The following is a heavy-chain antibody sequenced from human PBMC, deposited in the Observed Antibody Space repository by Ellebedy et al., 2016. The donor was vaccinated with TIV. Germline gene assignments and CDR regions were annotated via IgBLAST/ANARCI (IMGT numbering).Heavy chain of an antibody. CDR1: GGTFSSYA. CDR3: ARDGYDFRDTYYYYGMDV. J-gene: IGHJ6*02. Sequence: SVKVSCXASGGTFSSYAISRVRQAPGQGLEWMGGIIPIFGTANYAQKFQGRVTITADESTSTAYMELSSLRSEDTAVYYCARDGYDFRDTYYYYGMDVWGQGTTVTVSS. D-gene: IGHD5-12*01. V-gene: IGHV1-69*13. CDR2: IIPIFGTA.